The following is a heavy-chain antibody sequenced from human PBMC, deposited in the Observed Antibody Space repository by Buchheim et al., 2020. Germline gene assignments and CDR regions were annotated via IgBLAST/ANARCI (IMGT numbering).Heavy chain of an antibody. Sequence: EVQLVESGGGLVKPGGSLRLSCAASGFTFSSYSMNWVRQAPGKGLEWDSSISSSSSYIYYADSVKGRFTISRDNAKNSLYLQMNSLRAEDTAVYYCARDLLVVPAAVAYYYYYGMDVWGQGTT. V-gene: IGHV3-21*01. D-gene: IGHD2-2*01. CDR2: ISSSSSYI. CDR3: ARDLLVVPAAVAYYYYYGMDV. CDR1: GFTFSSYS. J-gene: IGHJ6*02.